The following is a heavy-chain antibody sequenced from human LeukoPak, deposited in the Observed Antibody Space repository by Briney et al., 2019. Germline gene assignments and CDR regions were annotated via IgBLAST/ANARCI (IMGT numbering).Heavy chain of an antibody. D-gene: IGHD4-17*01. CDR2: ISAYNGNT. Sequence: ASVKVSCKASGYTFTSYGISWVRQAPGQGLEWMGCISAYNGNTNYAQKLQGRVTMTTDTSTSTAYMELRSLRSDDTAVYYCARDRSASYDDYGDYWAVDYWGQGTLVSVSS. CDR1: GYTFTSYG. V-gene: IGHV1-18*04. CDR3: ARDRSASYDDYGDYWAVDY. J-gene: IGHJ4*02.